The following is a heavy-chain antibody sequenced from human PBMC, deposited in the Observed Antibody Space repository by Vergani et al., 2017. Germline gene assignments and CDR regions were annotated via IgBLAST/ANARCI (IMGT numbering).Heavy chain of an antibody. Sequence: QVQLVQSGAEVKKPGSSVKVSCKASGGTFSSYAISWVRQPPGQGLEWRGRIIPILGTATYAQKFQGRVPITADEPTSTAYMELSSLRSEDTAVYYCASRLSGCSAPVDYWGQGTLVTVSS. CDR2: IIPILGTA. J-gene: IGHJ4*02. CDR1: GGTFSSYA. CDR3: ASRLSGCSAPVDY. D-gene: IGHD2-21*01. V-gene: IGHV1-69*13.